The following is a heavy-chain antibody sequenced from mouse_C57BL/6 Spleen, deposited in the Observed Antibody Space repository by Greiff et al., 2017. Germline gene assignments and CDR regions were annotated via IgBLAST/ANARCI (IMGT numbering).Heavy chain of an antibody. D-gene: IGHD2-4*01. CDR3: TGGITRYYYAMDY. CDR2: IRLKSDNYAT. Sequence: VQLKESGGGLVQPGGSMKLSCVASGFTFSNYWMNWVRQSPEKGLEWVAQIRLKSDNYATHYAESVKGRFTISRDDSKSSVYLQMNNLRAEDTGIYYCTGGITRYYYAMDYWGQGTSVTVSS. J-gene: IGHJ4*01. CDR1: GFTFSNYW. V-gene: IGHV6-3*01.